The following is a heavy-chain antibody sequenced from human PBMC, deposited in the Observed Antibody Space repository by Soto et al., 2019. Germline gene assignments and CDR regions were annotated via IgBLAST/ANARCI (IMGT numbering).Heavy chain of an antibody. J-gene: IGHJ4*02. D-gene: IGHD1-1*01. CDR3: ARDLGTGTDY. Sequence: QVQLQESGPGLVKPSGTLSLTCAVAGDSITNNNWWSWVRQAPGKGLEWIGEIYHSGATTYNPSLKSRATISVVPSNNHFSLKLTSVTAADTAVYFCARDLGTGTDYWGQGTLVTVAS. CDR1: GDSITNNNW. V-gene: IGHV4-4*02. CDR2: IYHSGAT.